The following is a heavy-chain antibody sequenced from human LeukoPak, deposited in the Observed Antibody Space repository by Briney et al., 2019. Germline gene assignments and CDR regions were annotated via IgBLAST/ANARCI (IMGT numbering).Heavy chain of an antibody. CDR1: GGSFSSYS. D-gene: IGHD6-13*01. Sequence: SETLSLTCAVHGGSFSSYSWTWIRQSPGKGLEWIGEISHTGSTIYKPSLNSRVTISVDTSKNQISLNLTSVTAADTAVYYCARVRGAAAGTDYWGQGTLVTDSS. V-gene: IGHV4-34*01. CDR2: ISHTGST. J-gene: IGHJ4*02. CDR3: ARVRGAAAGTDY.